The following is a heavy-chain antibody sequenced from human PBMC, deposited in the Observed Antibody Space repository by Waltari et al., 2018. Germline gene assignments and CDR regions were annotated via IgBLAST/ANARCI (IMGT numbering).Heavy chain of an antibody. CDR1: GFTFSNFG. V-gene: IGHV3-30*02. CDR2: FWFDGSYK. CDR3: AKDSFGNTYLDL. D-gene: IGHD2-2*02. J-gene: IGHJ5*02. Sequence: QVNLVESGGGVVQPGGSLRLSCATSGFTFSNFGMHWVRQAPGKGLGWVALFWFDGSYKFDADSVRGRFTIARDNSARTLYLDMDSLRLDDTAMYYCAKDSFGNTYLDLWGQGTLVTVSS.